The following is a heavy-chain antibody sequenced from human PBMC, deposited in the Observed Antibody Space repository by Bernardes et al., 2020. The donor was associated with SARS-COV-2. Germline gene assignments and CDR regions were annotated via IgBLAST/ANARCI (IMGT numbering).Heavy chain of an antibody. Sequence: SETLSLTFTVSGDSISITNVYWAWILQPSGKGLDWIGNVYHTGMTYYNPSLKSRVTISVDTSTNQFALKLNSVTAADTALYYCAKSNRVTRSRGSWFDPWGQGTPVTVSS. D-gene: IGHD2-21*02. J-gene: IGHJ5*02. CDR3: AKSNRVTRSRGSWFDP. CDR2: VYHTGMT. CDR1: GDSISITNVY. V-gene: IGHV4-39*01.